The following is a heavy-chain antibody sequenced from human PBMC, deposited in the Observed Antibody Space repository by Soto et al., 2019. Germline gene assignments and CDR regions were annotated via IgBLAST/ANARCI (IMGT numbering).Heavy chain of an antibody. V-gene: IGHV3-30-3*01. CDR1: GFTFRSYA. Sequence: GGSLRLSCAASGFTFRSYAMHWVRQAPGKGLEWVAVISYDGSNKYYAGSVKGRFTISRDNSKNTLYLQMNSLRAEDTAVYYCAREYSSGWYHYFDYWGQGTLVTVSS. D-gene: IGHD6-19*01. J-gene: IGHJ4*02. CDR3: AREYSSGWYHYFDY. CDR2: ISYDGSNK.